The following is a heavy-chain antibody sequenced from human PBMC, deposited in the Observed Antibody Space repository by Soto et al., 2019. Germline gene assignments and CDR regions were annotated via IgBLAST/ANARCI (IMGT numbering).Heavy chain of an antibody. Sequence: SLKISYVASGFTFSDYGIHGVREAPDKGLEWVAVVWFDGSIQYYGDSVKCRFTISRDNSNNTVDLQMNNLRAEDTAVYYCARVDFGGNSYYFDYWGQGTPVTVSS. CDR1: GFTFSDYG. J-gene: IGHJ4*02. CDR3: ARVDFGGNSYYFDY. CDR2: VWFDGSIQ. V-gene: IGHV3-33*01. D-gene: IGHD1-7*01.